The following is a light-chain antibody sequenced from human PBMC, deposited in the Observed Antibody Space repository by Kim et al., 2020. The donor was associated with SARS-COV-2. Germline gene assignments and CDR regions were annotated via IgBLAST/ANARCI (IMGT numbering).Light chain of an antibody. CDR2: GAS. CDR1: QSVSST. CDR3: QQYNNWPPN. V-gene: IGKV3-15*01. J-gene: IGKJ5*01. Sequence: VYPGERAPLSCSASQSVSSTLAWYQQNPGQAPRLLISGASTRATGIPARFSGSGSGTEFTLTISSLQSEDFAVYYCQQYNNWPPNFGQGTRLEIK.